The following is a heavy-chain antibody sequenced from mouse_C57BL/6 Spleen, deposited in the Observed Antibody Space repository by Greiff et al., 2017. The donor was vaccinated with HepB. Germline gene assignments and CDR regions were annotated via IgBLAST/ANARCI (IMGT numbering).Heavy chain of an antibody. CDR1: GYTFTSYW. CDR3: ARVGNRFDY. Sequence: VQLQQSGAELVKPGASVKLSCKASGYTFTSYWMQWVKQRPGQGLEWIGEIDPSDSYTNYNQKFKGKATLTVDTSSSTAYMQHSSRTSEDSAVYYCARVGNRFDYWGQGTTLTVSS. J-gene: IGHJ2*01. V-gene: IGHV1-50*01. CDR2: IDPSDSYT. D-gene: IGHD2-1*01.